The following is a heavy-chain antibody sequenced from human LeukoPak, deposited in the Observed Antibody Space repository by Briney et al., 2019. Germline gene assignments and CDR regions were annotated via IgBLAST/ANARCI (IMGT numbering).Heavy chain of an antibody. CDR2: ITTSGSTR. Sequence: GGSLRLSCTAAGFTFSTYEMHWVRQAPGKGLEWISYITTSGSTRYNADSLKGRFIISRDNAKKSLYLQMNSLRAEDTAVYYCTRGGAGALADYWGQGTLVTVSP. D-gene: IGHD1-26*01. CDR3: TRGGAGALADY. CDR1: GFTFSTYE. V-gene: IGHV3-48*03. J-gene: IGHJ4*02.